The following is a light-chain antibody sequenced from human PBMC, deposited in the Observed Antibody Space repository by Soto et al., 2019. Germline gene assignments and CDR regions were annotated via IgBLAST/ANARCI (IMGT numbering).Light chain of an antibody. Sequence: EIVMTQSPATLSVSPGEGATLSCRASQGIGDTLAWYQQKPGQTPRLLIYDTSIRATGVPARFSGSRSGAEFTLTISSLQSEDFAVYYCQQYNSWPPITFGQGTRLEIK. CDR2: DTS. V-gene: IGKV3-15*01. CDR3: QQYNSWPPIT. CDR1: QGIGDT. J-gene: IGKJ5*01.